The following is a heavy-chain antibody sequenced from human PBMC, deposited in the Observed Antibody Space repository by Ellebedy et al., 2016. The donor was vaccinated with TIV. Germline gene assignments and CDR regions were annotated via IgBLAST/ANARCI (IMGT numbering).Heavy chain of an antibody. CDR2: IWYDGSNK. CDR1: GFTFSSYG. J-gene: IGHJ4*02. V-gene: IGHV3-33*08. Sequence: GESLKISCAASGFTFSSYGMHWVRQAPGKGLEWAALIWYDGSNKYYADSVKGRFTISRDNSKNTLYLQMNSLRAEDTAVYYCARQDSSGYYRDCWGQGTLVTVSS. D-gene: IGHD3-22*01. CDR3: ARQDSSGYYRDC.